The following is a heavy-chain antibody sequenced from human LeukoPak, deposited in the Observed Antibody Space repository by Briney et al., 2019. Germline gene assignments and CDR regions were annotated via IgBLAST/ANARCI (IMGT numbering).Heavy chain of an antibody. Sequence: SETLSLTCTVSGGSISSYYWSWIRQPPGKGLEWIGYIYYSGSTNYNPSLKSRVTISVDTSKNQFSLKLSSVTAADTAVYYCARSRITFFWDAFDIWGQGTLVTVSS. CDR1: GGSISSYY. J-gene: IGHJ3*02. CDR3: ARSRITFFWDAFDI. CDR2: IYYSGST. V-gene: IGHV4-59*01. D-gene: IGHD3-16*01.